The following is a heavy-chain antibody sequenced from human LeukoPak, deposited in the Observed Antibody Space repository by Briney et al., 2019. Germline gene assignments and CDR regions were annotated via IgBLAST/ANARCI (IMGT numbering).Heavy chain of an antibody. Sequence: PSETLSLTCTVSGGSISSYYWSWIRQPPGKGLEWIGYIYYSGSANYNPSLKSRVTISVDTSKNQFSLKLSSVTAADTAVYYCARGLPATTVTSANYYGMDVWGQGTTVIVSS. V-gene: IGHV4-59*08. CDR3: ARGLPATTVTSANYYGMDV. D-gene: IGHD4-17*01. J-gene: IGHJ6*02. CDR2: IYYSGSA. CDR1: GGSISSYY.